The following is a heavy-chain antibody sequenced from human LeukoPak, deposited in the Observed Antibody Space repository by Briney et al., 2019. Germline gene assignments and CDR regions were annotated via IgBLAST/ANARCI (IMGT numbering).Heavy chain of an antibody. J-gene: IGHJ4*02. CDR3: ARDWGSWYDY. Sequence: GGSLRLSCAASGFIFSSYSMNWVRQAPGKGLEWVSSISSSSSYIYYADSVKGRFTISRDNAKNSLYLQMNSLRAEDTAVYYCARDWGSWYDYWGQGTLVTVSS. D-gene: IGHD6-13*01. CDR2: ISSSSSYI. CDR1: GFIFSSYS. V-gene: IGHV3-21*01.